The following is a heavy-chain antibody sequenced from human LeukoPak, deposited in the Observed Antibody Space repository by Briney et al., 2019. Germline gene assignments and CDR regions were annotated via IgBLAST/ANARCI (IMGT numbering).Heavy chain of an antibody. CDR2: IWYDGSNK. Sequence: GGSLRLSCAASGFTFSSYGMHWVRQAPGKGLEWVAVIWYDGSNKYYADSVKGRFTISRDNSKNTLYLQMNSLRAEDTAVYYCGRNWGYYGSSGSVDYWGQGTLVTVSS. D-gene: IGHD3-22*01. CDR3: GRNWGYYGSSGSVDY. V-gene: IGHV3-33*01. J-gene: IGHJ4*02. CDR1: GFTFSSYG.